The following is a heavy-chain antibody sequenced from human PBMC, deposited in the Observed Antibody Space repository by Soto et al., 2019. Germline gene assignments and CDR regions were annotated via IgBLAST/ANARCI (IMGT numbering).Heavy chain of an antibody. CDR1: GYTFTNYY. CDR3: ARAAWNNVTNRLNDVFDV. Sequence: QVQLVQSGAEVKKPGASVRVSCKASGYTFTNYYIDWVRQAPGQGLEWMGIINPNGGSTTYVQKFQGRVTMTRDTSTSTGYMELSSLRSEDTAVYYCARAAWNNVTNRLNDVFDVWGQGTMVTVSS. V-gene: IGHV1-46*03. J-gene: IGHJ3*01. D-gene: IGHD4-4*01. CDR2: INPNGGST.